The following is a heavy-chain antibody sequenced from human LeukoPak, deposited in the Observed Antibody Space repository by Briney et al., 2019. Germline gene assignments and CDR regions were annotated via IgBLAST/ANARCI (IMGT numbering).Heavy chain of an antibody. CDR2: INPNNGGT. J-gene: IGHJ4*02. D-gene: IGHD4-11*01. V-gene: IGHV1-2*02. CDR1: GYTFTGYH. CDR3: ARYSNSGGDY. Sequence: GASVKVSCKASGYTFTGYHIHWVRQAPGQGLEWMGWINPNNGGTNQVQRFQGRVTMTKDTSISTAYMELSNLSSDDTAIYFCARYSNSGGDYWGQGTLVTVSS.